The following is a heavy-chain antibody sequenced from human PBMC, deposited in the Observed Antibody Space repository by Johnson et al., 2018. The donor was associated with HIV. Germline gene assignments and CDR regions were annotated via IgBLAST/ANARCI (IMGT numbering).Heavy chain of an antibody. CDR1: GFTFSGSA. J-gene: IGHJ3*02. CDR3: ARGVGYYSHDAFDI. D-gene: IGHD2/OR15-2a*01. CDR2: INSDGSST. Sequence: VQLVESGGGVVQPGRSLRLSCAASGFTFSGSAMHWVRQASGKGLEWVSRINSDGSSTSYADSVKGRFTLSRDNAKNTLYLQMNSLRAEDTAVYYCARGVGYYSHDAFDIWGQGTMVTVSS. V-gene: IGHV3-74*02.